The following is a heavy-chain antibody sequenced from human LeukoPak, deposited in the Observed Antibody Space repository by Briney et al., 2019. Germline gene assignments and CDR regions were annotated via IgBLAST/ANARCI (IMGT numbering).Heavy chain of an antibody. CDR2: IKEDGSAE. Sequence: GRSLRLSCAASGFTFDDYGMSWVRQAPGKGLEWVAKIKEDGSAEDYVDSVKGRFTISRDNAKNSLYLQMNSLRAEDTAVYYCAKQAHCSNGVCYTNWFDPWGQGTLVTVSS. J-gene: IGHJ5*02. CDR3: AKQAHCSNGVCYTNWFDP. V-gene: IGHV3-7*01. D-gene: IGHD2-8*01. CDR1: GFTFDDYG.